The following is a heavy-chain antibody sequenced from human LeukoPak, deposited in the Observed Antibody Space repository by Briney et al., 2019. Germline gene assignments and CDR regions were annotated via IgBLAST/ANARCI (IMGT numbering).Heavy chain of an antibody. CDR3: AREKGYYDSSGYPDY. V-gene: IGHV1-18*01. D-gene: IGHD3-22*01. Sequence: ASVTVSCKASGYTFTSYGISWVRQAPGQGLEWMGWISAYNGNTNYAQKLQGRVTMTTDTSTSTAYMELRSLRSDDTAVYYCAREKGYYDSSGYPDYWGQGTLVTVSS. J-gene: IGHJ4*02. CDR2: ISAYNGNT. CDR1: GYTFTSYG.